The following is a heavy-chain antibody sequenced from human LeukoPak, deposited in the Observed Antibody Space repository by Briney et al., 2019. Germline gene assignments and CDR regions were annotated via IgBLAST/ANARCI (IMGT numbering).Heavy chain of an antibody. D-gene: IGHD6-13*01. CDR3: AREGEQQLVLWGY. CDR1: GGSFSGYY. V-gene: IGHV4-34*01. CDR2: VSHSGST. J-gene: IGHJ4*02. Sequence: SETLSLTCAAYGGSFSGYYWSWIRQPPGKGLEWIGEVSHSGSTNYNPSLKSRVTISVDTSKNQFSLKLSSVTAADTAVYYCAREGEQQLVLWGYWGQGTLVTVSS.